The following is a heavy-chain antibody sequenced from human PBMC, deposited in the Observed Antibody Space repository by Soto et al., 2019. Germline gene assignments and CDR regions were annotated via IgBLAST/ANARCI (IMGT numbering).Heavy chain of an antibody. V-gene: IGHV4-59*01. CDR2: IYYSGST. Sequence: SETLSLTCTVSGGSISRYYWSWIRQPPGKGLEWIGYIYYSGSTNYNPPLKSRVTISVDTSKNQFSLKLSSVTAADTAGNYCARGWSDFWSGYYIRGVWFDPWGQGTLVTVSS. D-gene: IGHD3-3*01. J-gene: IGHJ5*02. CDR1: GGSISRYY. CDR3: ARGWSDFWSGYYIRGVWFDP.